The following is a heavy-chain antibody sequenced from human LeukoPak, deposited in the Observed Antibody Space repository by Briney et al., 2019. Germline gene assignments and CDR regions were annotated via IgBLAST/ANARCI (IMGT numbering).Heavy chain of an antibody. CDR2: ISSSRNI. J-gene: IGHJ4*02. CDR1: GFTFSSYQ. CDR3: AKIPQVATVTVPYFDH. V-gene: IGHV3-48*03. D-gene: IGHD2-21*01. Sequence: GGALRLSCAASGFTFSSYQMTWVRQAPGKGLEWVSYISSSRNIYYEDSVKSRLTNCRDNANNQPYLQKNNLRAEHTAVYYCAKIPQVATVTVPYFDHWGQGTLVTVSS.